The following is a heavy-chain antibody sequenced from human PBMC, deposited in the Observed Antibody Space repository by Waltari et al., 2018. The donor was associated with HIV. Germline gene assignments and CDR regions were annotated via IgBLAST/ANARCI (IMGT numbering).Heavy chain of an antibody. Sequence: QVQLVQSGAEVQKPGASVKVSCKASGYTFTGYYIHWARQAPGQWLEWMGWNNPNSGGTNYAQKFQGRVTMTRDTSISTAYMELSRLRSDDTAVYYCARGPPYYYGLGSPGGGWFDPWGQGTLVTVSS. V-gene: IGHV1-2*02. CDR2: NNPNSGGT. J-gene: IGHJ5*02. CDR3: ARGPPYYYGLGSPGGGWFDP. D-gene: IGHD3-10*01. CDR1: GYTFTGYY.